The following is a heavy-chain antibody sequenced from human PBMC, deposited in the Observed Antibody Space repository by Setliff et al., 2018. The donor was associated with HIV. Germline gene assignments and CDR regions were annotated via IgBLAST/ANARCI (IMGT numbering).Heavy chain of an antibody. D-gene: IGHD1-20*01. CDR1: GASITSHN. J-gene: IGHJ6*03. CDR2: IYSSGST. CDR3: ARGIGTRYNYYMDV. Sequence: SETLSLTCSVSGASITSHNWSWIRQPAGKGLEWIGRIYSSGSTNYNPSLKSRVTMSVDTSKNQFSLKLSSVTAADTAVYYCARGIGTRYNYYMDVWGKGTTVTVSS. V-gene: IGHV4-4*07.